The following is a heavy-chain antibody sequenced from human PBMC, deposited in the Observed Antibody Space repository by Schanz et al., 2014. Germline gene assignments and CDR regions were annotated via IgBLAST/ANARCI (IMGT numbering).Heavy chain of an antibody. J-gene: IGHJ4*02. Sequence: QVQLVQSGAEVKKPGSSVTVSCKASGYSFTSYGISWVRQGPEERLEWLGWINVDNGHTDYAQKFQGRVNMTTDTATNTAYMELRSLRLDDTAVYYCARATTAWPFDLWGQGTLVTVSS. D-gene: IGHD4-17*01. V-gene: IGHV1-18*04. CDR1: GYSFTSYG. CDR2: INVDNGHT. CDR3: ARATTAWPFDL.